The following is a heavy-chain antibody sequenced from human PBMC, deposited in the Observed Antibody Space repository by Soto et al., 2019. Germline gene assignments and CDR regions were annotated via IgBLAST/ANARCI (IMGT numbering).Heavy chain of an antibody. CDR3: ARHIPPYSSSWYPFDY. J-gene: IGHJ4*02. CDR2: IDPSDSYT. CDR1: GYSFTSYW. V-gene: IGHV5-10-1*01. Sequence: GESLKISCKGSGYSFTSYWISWVRQMPGKGLEWMGRIDPSDSYTNYSPSFQGHVTISADKSISTAYLQWSSLKASDTAMYYCARHIPPYSSSWYPFDYWGQGTLVTVSS. D-gene: IGHD6-13*01.